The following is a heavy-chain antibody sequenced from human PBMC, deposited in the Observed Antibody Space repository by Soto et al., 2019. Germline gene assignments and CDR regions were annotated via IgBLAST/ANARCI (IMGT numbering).Heavy chain of an antibody. J-gene: IGHJ4*02. CDR3: TREAGWQRMVPYD. D-gene: IGHD6-25*01. CDR1: GYTFTGYG. CDR2: ISAVNGDT. Sequence: QVQLVQSGSEVKKPGASVNVSCKAFGYTFTGYGFSWVRQVPGQGLEWLGWISAVNGDTQYAQTMKGRLTVTTDTSTTTVHMQLRSLTPADTAVYYCTREAGWQRMVPYDWGQGTLVSVS. V-gene: IGHV1-18*04.